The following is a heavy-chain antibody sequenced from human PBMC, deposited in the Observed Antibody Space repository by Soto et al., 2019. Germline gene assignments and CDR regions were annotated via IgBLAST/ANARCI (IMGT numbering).Heavy chain of an antibody. J-gene: IGHJ4*02. CDR2: ISSYNGNT. V-gene: IGHV1-18*01. Sequence: ASVKVSCKASGYTFSSYHISWVRQAPGQGLEWMGWISSYNGNTNYAQKLQGRVTMTTDTSTSTAYMELRSLRSDDTAVYYCARDIHYYDSSGSDYWGQGTQVTVSS. CDR1: GYTFSSYH. D-gene: IGHD3-22*01. CDR3: ARDIHYYDSSGSDY.